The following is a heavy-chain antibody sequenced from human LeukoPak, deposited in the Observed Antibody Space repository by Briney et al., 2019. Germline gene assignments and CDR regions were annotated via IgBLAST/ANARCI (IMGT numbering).Heavy chain of an antibody. Sequence: GESLKISCKGSGFSFTSYWIGWVRQMPGKGLEWMGIIYSGDSNTRYSPSFQGQVTISADKSISTAFLQWSSLRASDSAIYYCATWRDIEVASTKAFDIWGPGTTVTVSS. CDR1: GFSFTSYW. D-gene: IGHD6-19*01. V-gene: IGHV5-51*01. CDR3: ATWRDIEVASTKAFDI. J-gene: IGHJ3*02. CDR2: IYSGDSNT.